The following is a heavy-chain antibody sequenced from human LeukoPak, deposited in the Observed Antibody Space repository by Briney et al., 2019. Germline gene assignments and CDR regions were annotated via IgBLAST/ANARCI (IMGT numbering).Heavy chain of an antibody. D-gene: IGHD6-6*01. J-gene: IGHJ4*02. V-gene: IGHV3-23*01. Sequence: QPGGSLRLSCAASGFTFSSYAMSWVRQAPGKGLDWVSGISGSGFTYYADSVKGRFTIPRDNSKNTLYLQMNSLRAEDTAVYYCARELYSSSPWGQGTLVTVSS. CDR3: ARELYSSSP. CDR2: ISGSGFT. CDR1: GFTFSSYA.